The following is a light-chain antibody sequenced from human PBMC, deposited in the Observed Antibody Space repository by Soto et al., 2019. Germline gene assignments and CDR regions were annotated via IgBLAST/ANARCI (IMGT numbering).Light chain of an antibody. CDR2: DAS. J-gene: IGLJ1*01. CDR3: SSYTSSSSYA. Sequence: ALTQPASVSGSPGQSITLLCTGTSSDVGGYNSVSWYQQHPGKAPKLMIHDASNRPSGVSNRFSGSKSGNTASLTISGLQAEDEADYYCSSYTSSSSYAFGTGTKVTVL. CDR1: SSDVGGYNS. V-gene: IGLV2-14*01.